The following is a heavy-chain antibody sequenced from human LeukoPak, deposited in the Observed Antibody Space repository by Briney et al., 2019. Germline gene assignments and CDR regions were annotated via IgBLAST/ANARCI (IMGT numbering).Heavy chain of an antibody. CDR2: IKQDGSEK. D-gene: IGHD3-10*01. CDR3: AKLLGSGSTYYYYYYMDV. Sequence: GGSLRLSCAASGFTFSSYWMTWVRQAPGKGLEWVANIKQDGSEKYYVDSVKGRFTISRDNSKNTLYLQMNSLRAEDTAVYYCAKLLGSGSTYYYYYYMDVWGKGTTVTISS. V-gene: IGHV3-7*01. CDR1: GFTFSSYW. J-gene: IGHJ6*03.